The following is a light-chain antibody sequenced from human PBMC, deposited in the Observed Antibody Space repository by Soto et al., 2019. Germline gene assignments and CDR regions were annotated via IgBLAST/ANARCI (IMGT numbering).Light chain of an antibody. CDR1: QSISSW. Sequence: DIQMTQSPSTLSASVGDRVTITFWASQSISSWLAWYQQKPGKAPKLLIYKASSLESGVPSRFSGSGSGTEFTLTISSLQPDDFATYYCQQYNSYPWTFGQGTKVDI. CDR2: KAS. CDR3: QQYNSYPWT. J-gene: IGKJ1*01. V-gene: IGKV1-5*03.